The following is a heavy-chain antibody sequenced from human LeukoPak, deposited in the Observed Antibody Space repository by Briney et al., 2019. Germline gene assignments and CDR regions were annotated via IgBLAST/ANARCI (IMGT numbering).Heavy chain of an antibody. CDR3: ARGYYYDSSGYDAFDI. D-gene: IGHD3-22*01. Sequence: GGSLRLSCAASGFTFSSYWLSWVRQAPGKGLEWVANIKQDGSEKYYVDSVKGRFTISRDNAKNSLYLQMNSLRAEDTAVYYCARGYYYDSSGYDAFDIWGQGTMVTVSS. J-gene: IGHJ3*02. V-gene: IGHV3-7*01. CDR1: GFTFSSYW. CDR2: IKQDGSEK.